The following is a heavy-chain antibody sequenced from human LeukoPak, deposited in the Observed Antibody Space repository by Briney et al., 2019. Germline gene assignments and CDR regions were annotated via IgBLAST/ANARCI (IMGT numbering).Heavy chain of an antibody. CDR3: ARVGSYDSTPFDY. V-gene: IGHV3-11*01. J-gene: IGHJ4*02. CDR1: GFTFRHYF. CDR2: IGNSGSPI. Sequence: GGSLRLSCTASGFTFRHYFMSWIRQAPGKGLEWVSYIGNSGSPIYYADSVKGRFTISRDNAKNSVYLQMNGLRAEDTAVYYCARVGSYDSTPFDYWGQGSLVNVSS. D-gene: IGHD3-22*01.